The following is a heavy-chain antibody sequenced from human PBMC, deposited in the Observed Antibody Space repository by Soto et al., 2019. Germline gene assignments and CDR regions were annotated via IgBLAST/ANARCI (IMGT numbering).Heavy chain of an antibody. V-gene: IGHV3-23*01. D-gene: IGHD3-3*02. CDR3: AKRSIITGGAFDR. CDR1: GFMFRDYP. CDR2: TTATGGST. J-gene: IGHJ3*02. Sequence: EVQLLESGGGFVQPGGSLRLSCVVSGFMFRDYPMGWVRQAPGKGLEWVSATTATGGSTFYADSVKGRFTISRDNSINTLYLQMNNLRVDDSAVYSCAKRSIITGGAFDRWGQGTMVTVSS.